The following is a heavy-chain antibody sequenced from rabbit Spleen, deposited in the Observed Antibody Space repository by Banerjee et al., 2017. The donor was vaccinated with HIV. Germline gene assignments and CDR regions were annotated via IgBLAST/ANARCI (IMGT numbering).Heavy chain of an antibody. Sequence: QEQLEESGGGLVKPEGSLTLTCKASGFSFSDRDVMCWVRQAPGKGLEWITCINMVTGKSVYASWAKGRFTISKTSSTTVTLQMTSMTAADTATYFCARDTSSSFSSYGMDLWGQGTLVTVS. J-gene: IGHJ3*01. CDR3: ARDTSSSFSSYGMDL. D-gene: IGHD1-1*01. V-gene: IGHV1S45*01. CDR1: GFSFSDRDV. CDR2: INMVTGKS.